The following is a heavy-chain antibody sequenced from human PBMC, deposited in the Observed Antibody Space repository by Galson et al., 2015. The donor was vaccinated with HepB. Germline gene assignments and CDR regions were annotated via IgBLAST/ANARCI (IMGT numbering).Heavy chain of an antibody. CDR2: ITDSGGDT. CDR1: GFTFSRYA. CDR3: ATGGPVVGADAFDI. J-gene: IGHJ3*02. D-gene: IGHD2-15*01. Sequence: SLRLSCAASGFTFSRYAMSWVRQAPGKGLEWVSAITDSGGDTYSADSVKGRFTISRDNSNNMLFLQMDSLRAEDTAVYYCATGGPVVGADAFDIWGQGTMVTVSS. V-gene: IGHV3-23*01.